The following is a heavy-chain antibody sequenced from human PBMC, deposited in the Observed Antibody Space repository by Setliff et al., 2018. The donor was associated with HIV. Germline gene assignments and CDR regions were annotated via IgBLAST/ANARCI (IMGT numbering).Heavy chain of an antibody. V-gene: IGHV1-24*01. J-gene: IGHJ3*02. CDR3: ARDRTTYYFDSTGYLDAFDI. Sequence: WASVKVSCKVSGYTLTELSMHWVRQAPGKGLEWMGGFDPEDGETIYAQKFQDRVTLTTDTFTNTAYMELRSLRSNDTAVYYCARDRTTYYFDSTGYLDAFDIWGQGTMVTVSS. CDR2: FDPEDGET. CDR1: GYTLTELS. D-gene: IGHD3-22*01.